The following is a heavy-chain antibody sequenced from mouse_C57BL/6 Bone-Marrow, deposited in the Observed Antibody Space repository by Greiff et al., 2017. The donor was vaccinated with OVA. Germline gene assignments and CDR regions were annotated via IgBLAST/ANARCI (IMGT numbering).Heavy chain of an antibody. D-gene: IGHD2-1*01. CDR3: TRGGIYYGTQGFAY. CDR2: IYPGNSDT. J-gene: IGHJ3*01. Sequence: VQLQQSGTVLVRPGASVKMSCKTSGYTFTSYWMHWVKQRPGQGLEWIGAIYPGNSDTSYNQKFKGKAKLTAVTSASTAYMELSSLTNEDSAVYYGTRGGIYYGTQGFAYWGQGTLVTVSA. V-gene: IGHV1-5*01. CDR1: GYTFTSYW.